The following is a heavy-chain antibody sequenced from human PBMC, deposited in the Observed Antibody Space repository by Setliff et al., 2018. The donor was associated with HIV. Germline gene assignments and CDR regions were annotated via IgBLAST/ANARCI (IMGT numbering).Heavy chain of an antibody. V-gene: IGHV4-39*07. CDR3: AKKGNGDHHFDY. Sequence: SETLSLTCTVSGGSISSGDYYWSWIRQPPGKGLEWIGEIYHSGSTIYNPSLKSRVTISVDTSKNQFSLKLSSVTAVDTAVYYCAKKGNGDHHFDYWGQGTLVTVSS. J-gene: IGHJ4*02. CDR1: GGSISSGDYY. D-gene: IGHD2-21*02. CDR2: IYHSGST.